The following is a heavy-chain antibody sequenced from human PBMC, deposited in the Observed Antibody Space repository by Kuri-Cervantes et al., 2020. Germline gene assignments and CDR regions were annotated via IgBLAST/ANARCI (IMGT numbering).Heavy chain of an antibody. D-gene: IGHD5-24*01. Sequence: GESLKISCAASGFTFSSYAMHWVRQAPGKGLEWVAVISYDGSNKSYADSVKGRFTISRDNSKNTLYLQMNSLRTEDTAVYYCARDGRDSYNYWYFDRWGRGTLVTVSS. CDR3: ARDGRDSYNYWYFDR. CDR2: ISYDGSNK. J-gene: IGHJ2*01. CDR1: GFTFSSYA. V-gene: IGHV3-30-3*01.